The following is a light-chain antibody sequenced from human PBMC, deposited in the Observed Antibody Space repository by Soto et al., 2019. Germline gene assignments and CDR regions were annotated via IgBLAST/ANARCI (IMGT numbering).Light chain of an antibody. CDR2: EVS. CDR3: TSYAGSNIPVV. V-gene: IGLV2-8*01. Sequence: QSALTQPPSASGSPGQSVTISCTGTSSDVGGYNFVSWYQQHPGKAPKLMIYEVSKRPSGVPHRFSGSKSGNTASLTVSGLQADDEADYYCTSYAGSNIPVVFGGGTKLTVL. J-gene: IGLJ2*01. CDR1: SSDVGGYNF.